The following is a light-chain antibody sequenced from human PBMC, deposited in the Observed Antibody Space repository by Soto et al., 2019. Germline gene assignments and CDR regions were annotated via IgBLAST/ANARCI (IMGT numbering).Light chain of an antibody. CDR3: QTWGTGIQV. Sequence: QPVLTQSPSASASLGASVKLTCTLSSGHSSYAIAWHQQQPEKGPRYLMNLNSDGSHSKGDGIPDRFSGSSSGAERYFTISSLRSEDETDYYCQTWGTGIQVFGGGTKLTVL. CDR2: LNSDGSH. CDR1: SGHSSYA. V-gene: IGLV4-69*01. J-gene: IGLJ3*02.